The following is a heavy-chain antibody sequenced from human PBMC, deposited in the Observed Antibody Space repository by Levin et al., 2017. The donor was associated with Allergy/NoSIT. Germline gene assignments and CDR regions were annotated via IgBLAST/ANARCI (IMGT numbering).Heavy chain of an antibody. CDR1: GFTFGSFG. V-gene: IGHV3-30*18. CDR3: AKGTTSETGYPYYFDY. Sequence: GGSLRLSCAVSGFTFGSFGMHWVRQAPGKGLERVAAISYDGSNKYYVDSLKGRFTISRDNSKNTLYLQMNSLRAEDTAIYYCAKGTTSETGYPYYFDYWGQGTLVTVSS. CDR2: ISYDGSNK. D-gene: IGHD3-9*01. J-gene: IGHJ4*02.